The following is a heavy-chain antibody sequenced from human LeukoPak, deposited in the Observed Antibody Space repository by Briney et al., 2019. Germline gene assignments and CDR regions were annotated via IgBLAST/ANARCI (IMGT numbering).Heavy chain of an antibody. D-gene: IGHD6-6*01. CDR1: GGSISSYY. CDR2: IYTSGST. V-gene: IGHV4-4*09. J-gene: IGHJ6*03. Sequence: SETLSLTCTVSGGSISSYYWSWIRQPPGKGLEWIGYIYTSGSTNYNPSPKSRVTISVDTYTNQFSLKLSTVTAADTAVYYCARHPSSSVGYYYYMDVWGKGTTVTASS. CDR3: ARHPSSSVGYYYYMDV.